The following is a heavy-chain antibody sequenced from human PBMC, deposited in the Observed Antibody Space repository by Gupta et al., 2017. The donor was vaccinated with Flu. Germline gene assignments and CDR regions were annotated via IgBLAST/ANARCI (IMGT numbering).Heavy chain of an antibody. CDR3: ARGLAAVVDTSYKYYGMDV. D-gene: IGHD1-20*01. CDR2: VNYGGAT. V-gene: IGHV4-34*02. CDR1: GVSLSGYF. Sequence: LQQWGASLLTPSDTLSLTCAVNGVSLSGYFWNWIRQPPGKGLEWLGEVNYGGATNYNPSLKSRISISVDTSKSQLSLKLRSVTAADAAVYFCARGLAAVVDTSYKYYGMDVWGQGTTVTVS. J-gene: IGHJ6*02.